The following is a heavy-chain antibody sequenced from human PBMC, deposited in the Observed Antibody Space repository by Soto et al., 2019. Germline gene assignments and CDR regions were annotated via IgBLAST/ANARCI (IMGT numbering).Heavy chain of an antibody. Sequence: SETLSLTCTVSGGSISSGGYYWSWIRQHPGKGLEWIGYIYYSGSTYYNPSLKSRVTISVDTSKNQFSLKLSSVTAADTAVYYCARRGTTGTLYYFDYWGRGTLVTVSS. CDR2: IYYSGST. V-gene: IGHV4-31*03. D-gene: IGHD1-1*01. CDR1: GGSISSGGYY. CDR3: ARRGTTGTLYYFDY. J-gene: IGHJ4*02.